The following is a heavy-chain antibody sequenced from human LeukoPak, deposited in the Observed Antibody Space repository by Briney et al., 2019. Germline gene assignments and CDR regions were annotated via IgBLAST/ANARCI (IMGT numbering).Heavy chain of an antibody. V-gene: IGHV1-69*05. D-gene: IGHD4-17*01. CDR3: AREELGHDYGDPTSHFDY. Sequence: SVKVSCKASGGTFSSYAISWVRQAPGQGLEWMGRIIPIFGTANYAQKFQGGVTITTDESTSTAYMELSSLRSEDTAVYYCAREELGHDYGDPTSHFDYWGQGTLVTVSS. CDR1: GGTFSSYA. J-gene: IGHJ4*02. CDR2: IIPIFGTA.